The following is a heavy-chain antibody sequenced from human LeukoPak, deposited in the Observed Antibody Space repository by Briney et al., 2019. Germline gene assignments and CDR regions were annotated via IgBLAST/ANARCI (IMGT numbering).Heavy chain of an antibody. Sequence: SETLSLTCTVSGGSISSSSYYWSWIRQPPGKGLEWIGEINHSGSTNYNPSLKSRVTISVDTSKNQFSLKLSSVTAADTAVYYCARLRYYYDSSGHNWGQGTLVTVSS. CDR2: INHSGST. CDR3: ARLRYYYDSSGHN. J-gene: IGHJ4*02. D-gene: IGHD3-22*01. V-gene: IGHV4-39*07. CDR1: GGSISSSSYY.